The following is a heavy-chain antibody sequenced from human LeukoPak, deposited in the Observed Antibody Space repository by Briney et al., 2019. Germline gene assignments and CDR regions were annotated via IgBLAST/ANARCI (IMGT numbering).Heavy chain of an antibody. J-gene: IGHJ4*02. CDR2: IYHSGST. CDR3: ARDNLVRGVTD. CDR1: GYSISSGYY. V-gene: IGHV4-38-2*02. Sequence: PSETLSLTRAVSGYSISSGYYWGWIRQPPGKGLEWIGSIYHSGSTYYNPSLKSRVTISVDTSKNQFSLKLSSVTAADTAVYYCARDNLVRGVTDWGQGTLVTVSS. D-gene: IGHD3-10*01.